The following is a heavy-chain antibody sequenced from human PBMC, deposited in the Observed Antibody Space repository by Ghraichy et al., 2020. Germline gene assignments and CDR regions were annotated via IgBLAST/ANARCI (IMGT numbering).Heavy chain of an antibody. CDR1: GGSISSYY. D-gene: IGHD3-16*01. J-gene: IGHJ4*02. V-gene: IGHV4-59*08. CDR3: ARTRLGGVDY. CDR2: IYYSGST. Sequence: SQTLSLTCTVSGGSISSYYWSWIRQPPGKGLEWIGYIYYSGSTNYNPSLKSRVTISVDTSKNQFSLKLSSVTAADTAVYYCARTRLGGVDYWGQGTLVTVSS.